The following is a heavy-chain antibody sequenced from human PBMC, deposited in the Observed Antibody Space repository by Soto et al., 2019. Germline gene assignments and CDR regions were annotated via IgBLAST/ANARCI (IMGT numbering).Heavy chain of an antibody. V-gene: IGHV4-4*02. Sequence: QVQLRQSGPGLVKPSGTLSLSCAVSGGSISSTNWWSWVRQSPGKGLEWIGEIYHSGSTTYNPSLRGRVTMSVDKSNTQFSLQLRYVTAADTAVYYCATLPPRIELAVLPIPTWGQGTLVTVSA. CDR1: GGSISSTNW. D-gene: IGHD2-8*02. CDR2: IYHSGST. CDR3: ATLPPRIELAVLPIPT. J-gene: IGHJ5*02.